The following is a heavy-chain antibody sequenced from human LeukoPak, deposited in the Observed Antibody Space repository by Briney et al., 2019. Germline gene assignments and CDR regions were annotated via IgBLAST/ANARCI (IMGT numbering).Heavy chain of an antibody. Sequence: GGSLILSCAASGITFSSYAMSWVRQAPGRGLEWVSAISASGGSTYYADPVKGRFTISRDNSKNTLYLQMNSLRADDAAVYYCAKVGGSYRTFDYWGQGTLVTVSS. D-gene: IGHD1-26*01. CDR3: AKVGGSYRTFDY. CDR1: GITFSSYA. J-gene: IGHJ4*02. CDR2: ISASGGST. V-gene: IGHV3-23*01.